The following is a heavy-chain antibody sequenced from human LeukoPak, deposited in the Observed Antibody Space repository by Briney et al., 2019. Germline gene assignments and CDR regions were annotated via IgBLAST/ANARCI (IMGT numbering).Heavy chain of an antibody. J-gene: IGHJ6*02. CDR3: AVGYCSSTSCATLPSYYYYGMDV. D-gene: IGHD2-2*01. Sequence: GASVKVSCKASGGTFSSYAISWVRQAPGQGLEWMGGIIPIFGTANYAQKFQGRVTITADESTSTAYMELSSLRSEDTAVYYCAVGYCSSTSCATLPSYYYYGMDVWGQGTTVTVSS. V-gene: IGHV1-69*13. CDR1: GGTFSSYA. CDR2: IIPIFGTA.